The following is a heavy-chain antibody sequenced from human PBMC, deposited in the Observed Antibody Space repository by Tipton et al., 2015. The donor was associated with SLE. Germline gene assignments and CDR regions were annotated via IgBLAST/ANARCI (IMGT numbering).Heavy chain of an antibody. CDR1: GGSISSYF. D-gene: IGHD3-16*01. V-gene: IGHV4-59*06. CDR3: ARGSYYDY. Sequence: TLSLTCTVFGGSISSYFWSWIRQPPGKGLEWIGYIFHSGSVFYNPSLKSRATLLVDPSKNQFSLKLNSVTAADTAVYYCARGSYYDYWGQGTLVTVSS. J-gene: IGHJ4*02. CDR2: IFHSGSV.